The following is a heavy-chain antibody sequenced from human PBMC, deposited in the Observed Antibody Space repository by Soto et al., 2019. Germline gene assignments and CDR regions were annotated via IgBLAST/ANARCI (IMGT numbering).Heavy chain of an antibody. CDR2: IAYDGSKT. J-gene: IGHJ6*02. V-gene: IGHV3-30-3*01. D-gene: IGHD3-10*02. CDR3: ARDHGMFLSYYYDGMDV. Sequence: QVQLVESGGGVVQPGRSLTLSCAASGFTFSRFSMHWVRQAPGKGLAWVAVIAYDGSKTHYAESVKGRFNISRDDSKNTVYLQMNNLRGEDSAVYYCARDHGMFLSYYYDGMDVWGQGTTVTVSS. CDR1: GFTFSRFS.